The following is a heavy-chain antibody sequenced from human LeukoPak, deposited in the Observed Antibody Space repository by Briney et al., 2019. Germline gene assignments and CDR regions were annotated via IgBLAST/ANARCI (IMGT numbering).Heavy chain of an antibody. D-gene: IGHD2-15*01. CDR2: INHSGST. CDR3: ASVSPANDY. CDR1: GGSFSGYY. Sequence: SETLSLTCAVYGGSFSGYYWSWIRQPPGKGLEWIGEINHSGSTNYNPSLKSRVTISVDTSKNQFSLKLSSVTAADTAVYYCASVSPANDYWGQGTLVTVSS. J-gene: IGHJ4*02. V-gene: IGHV4-34*01.